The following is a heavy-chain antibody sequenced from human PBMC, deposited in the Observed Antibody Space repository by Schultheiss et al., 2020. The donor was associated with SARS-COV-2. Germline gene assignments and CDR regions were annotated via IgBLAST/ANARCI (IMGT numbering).Heavy chain of an antibody. CDR1: GFTFSSYA. V-gene: IGHV3-23*01. Sequence: GGSLRLSCAASGFTFSSYAMSWVRQAPGKGLEWVSAISPSGATTNYADSVKGRFTISRDNSKNTLYLQMNSLRAEDTAVYYCAKVGGSGWYYDYWGQGTLVTVSS. J-gene: IGHJ4*02. D-gene: IGHD6-19*01. CDR3: AKVGGSGWYYDY. CDR2: ISPSGATT.